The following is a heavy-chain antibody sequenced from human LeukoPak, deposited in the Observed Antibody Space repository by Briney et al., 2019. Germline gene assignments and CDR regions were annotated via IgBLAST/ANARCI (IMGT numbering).Heavy chain of an antibody. J-gene: IGHJ4*02. CDR1: SGSISTSNYY. V-gene: IGHV4-39*07. Sequence: SETLSLTCTVSSGSISTSNYYWGWVRQPPGKALEWIGNIFYSGSTYYSPSLKSRVTISLDTSRNQFSLKLNSVTAADTAVYYCATLPVITFYYFDYWGQGTLVTVSS. D-gene: IGHD3-16*01. CDR3: ATLPVITFYYFDY. CDR2: IFYSGST.